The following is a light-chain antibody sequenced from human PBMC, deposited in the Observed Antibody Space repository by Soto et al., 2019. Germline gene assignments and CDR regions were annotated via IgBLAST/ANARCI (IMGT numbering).Light chain of an antibody. CDR3: SSYTTSSTEV. V-gene: IGLV2-14*01. Sequence: QSALTQPASVSGSPGQSITISCTGTSSDVGGYNYVSWYQQHPGKAPKLMIYEVSDRPSGVSNRFSGSKSGNTASLTISGLQAEDEADYHSSSYTTSSTEVFGTGTKLTVL. CDR2: EVS. J-gene: IGLJ1*01. CDR1: SSDVGGYNY.